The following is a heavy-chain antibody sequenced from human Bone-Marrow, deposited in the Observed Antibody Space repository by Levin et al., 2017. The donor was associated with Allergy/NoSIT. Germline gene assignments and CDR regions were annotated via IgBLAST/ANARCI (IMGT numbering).Heavy chain of an antibody. CDR2: IFWDDDK. CDR1: GFSLNTNEIH. Sequence: SGPTLVKPTQTLTLTCTFSGFSLNTNEIHVGWIRQPPGKALEWLALIFWDDDKRYSPSLKSRLTITKDASKNPVVLTMTKMDPLDTGTYYCGAKFDYWGQGIQVTVSS. J-gene: IGHJ4*02. CDR3: GAKFDY. V-gene: IGHV2-5*02.